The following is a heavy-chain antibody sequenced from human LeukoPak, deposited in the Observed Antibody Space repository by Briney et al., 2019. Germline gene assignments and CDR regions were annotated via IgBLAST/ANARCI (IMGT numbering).Heavy chain of an antibody. J-gene: IGHJ6*04. V-gene: IGHV4-61*02. CDR1: GGSISSGSYY. D-gene: IGHD3-16*02. CDR3: ARVQYRELSRYYYCYGMDV. CDR2: IYTSGST. Sequence: SETLSLTCTVSGGSISSGSYYWSWIRQPAGKGLEWIGRIYTSGSTNYNPSLKSRVTISVDTSKNQFSLKLSSVTAADTAVYYCARVQYRELSRYYYCYGMDVWGKGTTVTVSS.